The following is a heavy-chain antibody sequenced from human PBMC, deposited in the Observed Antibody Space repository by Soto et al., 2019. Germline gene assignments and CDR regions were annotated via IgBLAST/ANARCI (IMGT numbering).Heavy chain of an antibody. CDR1: GFTFSSYS. Sequence: PGGSLRLSCAASGFTFSSYSMNWVHQAPGKGLEWVSSISSSSSYIYYADSVKGRFTISRDNAKNSLYLQMNSLRAEDTAVYYCARDSSSDYALMKPPNLPDYRGQGTLVTV. CDR3: ARDSSSDYALMKPPNLPDY. J-gene: IGHJ4*02. D-gene: IGHD3-16*01. V-gene: IGHV3-21*01. CDR2: ISSSSSYI.